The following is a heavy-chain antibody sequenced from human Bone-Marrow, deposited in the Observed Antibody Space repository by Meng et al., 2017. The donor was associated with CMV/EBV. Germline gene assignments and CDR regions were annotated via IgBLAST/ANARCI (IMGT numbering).Heavy chain of an antibody. J-gene: IGHJ6*01. V-gene: IGHV4-34*01. CDR1: GGSFSGYY. D-gene: IGHD3-3*01. CDR2: INHSGST. Sequence: GSLRLSCAVYGGSFSGYYWSWIRQPPGKGLEWIGEINHSGSTNYNPSLKSRVTISVDTSKNQFSLKLSSVTAADTAVYYCARDSYYDFWSGYYTPGYYGMAVWGQGNTV. CDR3: ARDSYYDFWSGYYTPGYYGMAV.